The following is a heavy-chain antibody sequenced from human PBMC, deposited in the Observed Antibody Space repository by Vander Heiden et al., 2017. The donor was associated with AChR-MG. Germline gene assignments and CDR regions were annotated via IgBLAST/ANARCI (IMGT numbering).Heavy chain of an antibody. CDR2: INAGNGNT. J-gene: IGHJ2*01. Sequence: VHVVQSGAEAKKPGASVLVSCKASAYTFTSYAMHWVRQAPGQRLEWMGWINAGNGNTKYSQKFQGRVTITRDTSASTAYMELSSLKSEATAVYYCARATPFDLWGRGTLVTVSS. CDR3: ARATPFDL. V-gene: IGHV1-3*01. CDR1: AYTFTSYA.